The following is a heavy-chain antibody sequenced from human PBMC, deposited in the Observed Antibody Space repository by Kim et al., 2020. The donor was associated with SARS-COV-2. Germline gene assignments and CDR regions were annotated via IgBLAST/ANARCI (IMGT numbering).Heavy chain of an antibody. D-gene: IGHD2-15*01. CDR1: GFSFSNYW. Sequence: GGSLRLSCAASGFSFSNYWMTWVRQAPGKGLEWVANIKQDGSQKYYADSVKGRFSISRYNAKNSLYLQMNSLRDEDTAMYYCAREVGDIRYCSGGSCPGYFDFWGQGTLATVSS. V-gene: IGHV3-7*01. CDR2: IKQDGSQK. J-gene: IGHJ4*02. CDR3: AREVGDIRYCSGGSCPGYFDF.